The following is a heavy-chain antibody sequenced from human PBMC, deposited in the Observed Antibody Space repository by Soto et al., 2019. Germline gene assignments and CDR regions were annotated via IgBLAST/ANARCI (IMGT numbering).Heavy chain of an antibody. D-gene: IGHD2-2*01. CDR3: AKVRLPAAIATIDY. V-gene: IGHV3-30*18. J-gene: IGHJ4*02. CDR2: ISYDGSNK. CDR1: GFTFSSYG. Sequence: GGSLRLSCAASGFTFSSYGMHWVRQAPGKGLEWVAVISYDGSNKYYADSVKGRFTISRDNSKNTLYLQMNSLRAEDTAVYYCAKVRLPAAIATIDYWGQGTLVTVSS.